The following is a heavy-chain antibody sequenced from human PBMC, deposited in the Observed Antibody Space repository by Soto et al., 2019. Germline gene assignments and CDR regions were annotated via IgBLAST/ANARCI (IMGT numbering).Heavy chain of an antibody. CDR2: IIPIFGTA. J-gene: IGHJ6*02. CDR3: ASGYCSGGSCFYYYGMDV. CDR1: GGTFSSYA. Sequence: QVQLVQSGAEVKKPGSSVKVSCKASGGTFSSYAISWVRQAPGQGLEWMGGIIPIFGTANYAQKFQGRVTITADESTSTAYMELSRLRSEDTAVYYCASGYCSGGSCFYYYGMDVWGQGTTVTVSS. D-gene: IGHD2-15*01. V-gene: IGHV1-69*12.